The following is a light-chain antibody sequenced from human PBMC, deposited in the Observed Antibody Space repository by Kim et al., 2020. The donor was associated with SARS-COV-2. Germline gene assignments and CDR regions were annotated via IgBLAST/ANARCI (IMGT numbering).Light chain of an antibody. Sequence: DFQMTQSPSALSASVGDRVTITCRASQSITNWLAWYQQKPGKAPKLLIYKTSTLESGVPSRFSGSGSGTEFTLTISSLQPDDFATYYCQQHASYSRTFGQGTKVDIK. V-gene: IGKV1-5*03. CDR2: KTS. CDR3: QQHASYSRT. J-gene: IGKJ1*01. CDR1: QSITNW.